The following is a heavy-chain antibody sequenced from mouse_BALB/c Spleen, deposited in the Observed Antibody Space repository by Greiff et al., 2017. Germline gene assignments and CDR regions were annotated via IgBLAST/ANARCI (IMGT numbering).Heavy chain of an antibody. CDR2: ISNGGGST. V-gene: IGHV5-12-2*01. J-gene: IGHJ4*01. CDR1: GFTFSSYT. CDR3: ARHEEQRAMDY. Sequence: EVMLVESGGGLVQPGGSLKLSCAASGFTFSSYTMSWVRQTPEKRLEWVAYISNGGGSTYYPDTVKGRFTISRDNAKNTLYLQMSSLKSEDTAMYYCARHEEQRAMDYWGQGTSVTVSS.